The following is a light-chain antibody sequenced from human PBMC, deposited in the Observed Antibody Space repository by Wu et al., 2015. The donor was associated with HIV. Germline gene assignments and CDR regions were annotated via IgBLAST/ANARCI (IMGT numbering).Light chain of an antibody. CDR1: QTVNVTQ. J-gene: IGKJ4*01. V-gene: IGKV3-15*01. Sequence: PSQTVNVTQLTPGTETRRPWPRLPRLLIYGASTRATGIPARFSGSGSGTEFTLTISSMHSEDIAVYYCQQYNNWPPSLTFGGGTKVEIK. CDR2: GAS. CDR3: QQYNNWPPSLT.